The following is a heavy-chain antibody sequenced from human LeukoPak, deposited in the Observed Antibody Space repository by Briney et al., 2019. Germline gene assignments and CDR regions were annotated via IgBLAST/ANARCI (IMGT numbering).Heavy chain of an antibody. Sequence: PGGSLGLSCAASGFTFSDYYMSWIRQAPGKGLEWVSYISSSGSTIYYAVSVKGRLTISRENDKNSLYLQMNSLRAEDTAVYYCARDRYGARAFDIWGQGTMVTVSS. CDR3: ARDRYGARAFDI. D-gene: IGHD4-17*01. V-gene: IGHV3-11*04. CDR2: ISSSGSTI. J-gene: IGHJ3*02. CDR1: GFTFSDYY.